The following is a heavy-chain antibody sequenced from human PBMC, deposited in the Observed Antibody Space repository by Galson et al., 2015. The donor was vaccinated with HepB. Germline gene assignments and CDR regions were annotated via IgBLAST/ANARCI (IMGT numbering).Heavy chain of an antibody. CDR1: GGSISSSSYY. Sequence: SETLSLTCTVSGGSISSSSYYWGWIRQPPGKGLEWIGSIYYSGSTYYNPSLKSRVTISVDTSKNQFSLKLSSVTAADTAVYYCASFPRRYSYGFYYWGLGTLVTVSS. D-gene: IGHD5-18*01. CDR2: IYYSGST. CDR3: ASFPRRYSYGFYY. J-gene: IGHJ4*02. V-gene: IGHV4-39*01.